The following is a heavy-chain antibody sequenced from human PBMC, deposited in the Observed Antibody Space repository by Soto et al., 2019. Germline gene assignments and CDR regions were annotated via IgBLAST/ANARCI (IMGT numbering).Heavy chain of an antibody. V-gene: IGHV3-23*01. CDR1: GFSFSSYG. CDR2: ISGRGDST. Sequence: PXGSRRLSCVASGFSFSSYGMHWVRQAPGKGLEWISAISGRGDSTYYADAVKGRFTISRDNSKNSLYLQMNSLRFDDTAIYYCAKALDGIDDYFYAMGVWGQGTTVTVSS. J-gene: IGHJ6*02. CDR3: AKALDGIDDYFYAMGV. D-gene: IGHD1-1*01.